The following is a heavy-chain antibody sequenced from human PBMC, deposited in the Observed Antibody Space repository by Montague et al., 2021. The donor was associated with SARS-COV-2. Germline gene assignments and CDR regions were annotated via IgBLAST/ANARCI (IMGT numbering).Heavy chain of an antibody. J-gene: IGHJ5*02. V-gene: IGHV4-61*09. Sequence: TLSLTCTVSGGSISSASYYWSWIRQPAGKGLEWIGHIYSTVITIYNPSLKSRVTISVDLSKNQFSLKMTSVTAADTAVYYCARDPHDYGWFDPWGQGTLVTVSS. CDR1: GGSISSASYY. CDR3: ARDPHDYGWFDP. CDR2: IYSTVIT. D-gene: IGHD4-17*01.